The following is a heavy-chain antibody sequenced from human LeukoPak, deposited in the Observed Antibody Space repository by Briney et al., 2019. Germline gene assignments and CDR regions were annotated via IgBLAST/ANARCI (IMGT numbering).Heavy chain of an antibody. CDR3: ARDRTSSWYYFDY. Sequence: GGSLRLSCAASGFIVSSNYMRWVRQAPGKGLEWVSVIYSGGNTYYADSVKGRFTISRDNSKNTLYLQMNSLRAEDTAVYYCARDRTSSWYYFDYWGQGTLVTVSS. V-gene: IGHV3-66*01. J-gene: IGHJ4*02. D-gene: IGHD6-13*01. CDR2: IYSGGNT. CDR1: GFIVSSNY.